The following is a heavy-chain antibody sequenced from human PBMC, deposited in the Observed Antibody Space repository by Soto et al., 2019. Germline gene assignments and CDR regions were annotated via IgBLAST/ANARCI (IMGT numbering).Heavy chain of an antibody. V-gene: IGHV3-30-3*01. CDR3: ARDPGGTIAA. D-gene: IGHD6-25*01. CDR1: GFTFSSYA. Sequence: QVQLVESGGGVVQPGRSLRLSCAASGFTFSSYAMHWVRQAPGKGLEWVAVISYDGSNKYYADSVKGRFTISRDNSKNTLYLHMNSLRAEDTAVYYCARDPGGTIAAWGQGTLVTVSS. J-gene: IGHJ4*02. CDR2: ISYDGSNK.